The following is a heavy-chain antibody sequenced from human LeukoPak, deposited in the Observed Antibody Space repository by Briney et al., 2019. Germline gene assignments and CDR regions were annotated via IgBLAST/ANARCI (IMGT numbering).Heavy chain of an antibody. D-gene: IGHD6-6*01. CDR2: ISSSSSYI. J-gene: IGHJ4*02. Sequence: GGSLRLSCAASGFTFSSYSMNWVRQAPGKGLEWVSSISSSSSYIYYADSVKGRFTISRDNAKNSLYLQMNSLRAEDTAVYYCARDRRLAARPFDYWGQGTLVTVSS. CDR1: GFTFSSYS. CDR3: ARDRRLAARPFDY. V-gene: IGHV3-21*04.